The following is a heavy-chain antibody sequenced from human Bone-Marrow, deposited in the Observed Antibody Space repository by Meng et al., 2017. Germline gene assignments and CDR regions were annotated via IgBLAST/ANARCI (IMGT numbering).Heavy chain of an antibody. CDR2: ISSSGSTI. D-gene: IGHD3-22*01. J-gene: IGHJ5*02. V-gene: IGHV3-11*04. CDR1: GFTSSDYY. Sequence: GESLKISCAASGFTSSDYYMTWIRQAPGKGLEWLSYISSSGSTIYYADSVKGRFTISRDNAKNSLYLQMNSLRAEDTAVYYCARAYYYDSSGYHAPWGQGTLVTVSS. CDR3: ARAYYYDSSGYHAP.